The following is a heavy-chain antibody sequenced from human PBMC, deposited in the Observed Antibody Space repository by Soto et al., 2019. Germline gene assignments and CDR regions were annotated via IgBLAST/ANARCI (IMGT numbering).Heavy chain of an antibody. Sequence: QVQLQESGPGLVKPSETLSLTCTVSGGSISSYYWSWIRQPPGKGLEWIGYIYYSGSTNYNPALKTRVTISVDTSKTQFSLKLSSVTAADTAVYYCARRVAGAFDIWGQGTMVTVSS. CDR3: ARRVAGAFDI. CDR2: IYYSGST. V-gene: IGHV4-59*08. J-gene: IGHJ3*02. CDR1: GGSISSYY.